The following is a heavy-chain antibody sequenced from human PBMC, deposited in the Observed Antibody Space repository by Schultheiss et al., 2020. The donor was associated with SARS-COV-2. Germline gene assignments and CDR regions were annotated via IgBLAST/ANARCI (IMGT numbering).Heavy chain of an antibody. Sequence: ASVKVSCKASGYTFTGYYMHWVRQAPGQGLEWMGRIIPNSGGTNYAQKFQGRVTMTRDTSISTAYMELSRLRSDDTAVYYCARSFLIAAQFDYWGQGTLVTVSS. CDR2: IIPNSGGT. CDR1: GYTFTGYY. CDR3: ARSFLIAAQFDY. V-gene: IGHV1-2*02. D-gene: IGHD6-13*01. J-gene: IGHJ4*02.